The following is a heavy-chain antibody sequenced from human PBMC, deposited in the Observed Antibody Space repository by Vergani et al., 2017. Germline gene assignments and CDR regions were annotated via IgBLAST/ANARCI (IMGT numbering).Heavy chain of an antibody. J-gene: IGHJ5*02. CDR2: ISWNSNSI. Sequence: EVQLEESGGGLVLPGRSLRLSCVASGFTSAGYAMHWVRQAPGKGLEWVSGISWNSNSIGYTDSVKGRFTVSIDNAKNSPYLQMNSLRVEDTALYYCAKDLGTSSGGGWFDPWGKGTLVTVSS. D-gene: IGHD6-6*01. CDR3: AKDLGTSSGGGWFDP. CDR1: GFTSAGYA. V-gene: IGHV3-9*02.